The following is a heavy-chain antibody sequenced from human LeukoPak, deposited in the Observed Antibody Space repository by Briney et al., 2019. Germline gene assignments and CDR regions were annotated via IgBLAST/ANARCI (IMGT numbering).Heavy chain of an antibody. D-gene: IGHD6-13*01. V-gene: IGHV4-61*02. CDR3: ARHRGGHIAAGG. CDR1: GGSISSGSYN. CDR2: IYTSGST. J-gene: IGHJ4*02. Sequence: SQTLCLTCTASGGSISSGSYNWSWLRQPAGKGLEWIGRIYTSGSTNYNPSLKSLVTISVDTSKNQFSLKLSSVTAADTAVYYCARHRGGHIAAGGWGQGTLVTVSS.